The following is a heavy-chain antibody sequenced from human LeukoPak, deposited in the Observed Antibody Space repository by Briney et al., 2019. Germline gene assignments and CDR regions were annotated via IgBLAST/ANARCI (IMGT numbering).Heavy chain of an antibody. CDR2: IWFAGSNK. CDR3: ARDISYGSDYYYYFGMDV. J-gene: IGHJ6*02. Sequence: GGSLRLSCAASGFTFTNHGINCVRRPPGNGLEWGAFIWFAGSNKYYADSVKGRFTISRDNSKNTLYLQMNTLRSAHPAVYYCARDISYGSDYYYYFGMDVWGQGATVTVSS. V-gene: IGHV3-30*02. CDR1: GFTFTNHG. D-gene: IGHD5-24*01.